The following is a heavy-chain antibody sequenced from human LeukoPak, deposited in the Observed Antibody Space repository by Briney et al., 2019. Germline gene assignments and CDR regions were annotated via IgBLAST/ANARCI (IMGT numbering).Heavy chain of an antibody. J-gene: IGHJ4*02. V-gene: IGHV1-18*01. CDR1: GYTFTSYG. Sequence: ASVKVSCKASGYTFTSYGISWVRQAPGQGLEWMGWISAYNGNTNYAQKLQGRVTMTRNTSISTAYMELSSLRSEDTAVYYCARVGARKGSHYWGQGTLVTVSS. CDR2: ISAYNGNT. D-gene: IGHD1-26*01. CDR3: ARVGARKGSHY.